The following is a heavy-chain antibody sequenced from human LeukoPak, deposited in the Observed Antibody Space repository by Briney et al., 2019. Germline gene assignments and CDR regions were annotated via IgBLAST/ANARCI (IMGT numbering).Heavy chain of an antibody. V-gene: IGHV3-21*01. CDR2: ISSSSSYI. CDR3: ATTIIAATMDV. D-gene: IGHD6-13*01. Sequence: PGGSLRLSCAASGFTFSSYSMNWVRQAPGKGLEWVSSISSSSSYIYYADSVKGRFTISRDNAKNSLYLQMNSPRAEDTAVYYCATTIIAATMDVWGQGTTVTVSS. J-gene: IGHJ6*02. CDR1: GFTFSSYS.